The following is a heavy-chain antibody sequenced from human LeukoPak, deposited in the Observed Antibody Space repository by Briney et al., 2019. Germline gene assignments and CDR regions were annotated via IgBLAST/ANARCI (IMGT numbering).Heavy chain of an antibody. D-gene: IGHD3-3*01. Sequence: SETLSLTCTVSGDPISTYYWTWIRQPPGKGLEWIGYLYYTGSTNYSPSLKSRVTMSVDTSKNQFSLKLSSVTAADTAVYYCARITNYYYMDVWGKGIMVTVSS. CDR3: ARITNYYYMDV. V-gene: IGHV4-59*01. J-gene: IGHJ6*03. CDR1: GDPISTYY. CDR2: LYYTGST.